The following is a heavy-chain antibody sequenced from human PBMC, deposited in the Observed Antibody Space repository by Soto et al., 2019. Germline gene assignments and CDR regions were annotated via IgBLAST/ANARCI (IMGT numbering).Heavy chain of an antibody. CDR2: FSGSGGSA. CDR3: AKDQSTVYYYGMDV. J-gene: IGHJ6*02. V-gene: IGHV3-23*01. D-gene: IGHD4-17*01. CDR1: GFSFSSYA. Sequence: EVQLLDSGGGLVQPGGSLRLSCAASGFSFSSYAMSWVRQAPGQGLEWVSAFSGSGGSAYYADSVKGRFTIARDNSRNTLHLQMNSLRAEDTAVYYCAKDQSTVYYYGMDVWGQGTTVTVSS.